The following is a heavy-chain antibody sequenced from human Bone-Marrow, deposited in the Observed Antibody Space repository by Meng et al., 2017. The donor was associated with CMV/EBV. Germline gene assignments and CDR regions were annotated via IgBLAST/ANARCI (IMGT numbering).Heavy chain of an antibody. J-gene: IGHJ6*02. D-gene: IGHD1-26*01. V-gene: IGHV3-23*01. CDR2: ISSTGGST. CDR1: GYTFTGYY. Sequence: SCKASGYTFTGYYMHWVRQAPGKGLEWVAGISSTGGSTYYADAVKGRFAISRDNSKNMVHLQMNSLRGEDTAEYYCAKGRGGVFYYGVDVWGQGTTVTVSS. CDR3: AKGRGGVFYYGVDV.